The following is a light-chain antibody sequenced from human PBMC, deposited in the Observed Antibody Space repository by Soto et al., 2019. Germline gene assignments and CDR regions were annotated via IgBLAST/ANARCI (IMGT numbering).Light chain of an antibody. CDR1: QSVSTY. V-gene: IGKV3-11*01. Sequence: LVLTQSPVTLSLSPGYRSTLSCRASQSVSTYLAWYRQVPGQPPRLLIYDTGNRAAGIPPRFSGSRSGTDLTLTISSVQPEDFALYYCHQRNTFGQGTRREIK. J-gene: IGKJ5*01. CDR2: DTG. CDR3: HQRNT.